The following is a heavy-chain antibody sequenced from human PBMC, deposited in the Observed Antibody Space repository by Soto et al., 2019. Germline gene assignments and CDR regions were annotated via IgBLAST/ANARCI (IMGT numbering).Heavy chain of an antibody. J-gene: IGHJ4*02. CDR2: ISYDGSNK. Sequence: PGGSLRLSCAASGFTFSSYGMHWVRQAPGKGLEWVAVISYDGSNKYYADSVKGRFTISRDNSKNTLYLQMNSLRAEDTAVYYCAKDQAGYYDFWSGYYNSPGYWGQGTLVTASS. D-gene: IGHD3-3*01. CDR1: GFTFSSYG. V-gene: IGHV3-30*18. CDR3: AKDQAGYYDFWSGYYNSPGY.